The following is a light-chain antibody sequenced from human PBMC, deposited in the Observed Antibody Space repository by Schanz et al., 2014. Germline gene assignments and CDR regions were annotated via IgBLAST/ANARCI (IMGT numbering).Light chain of an antibody. CDR3: QQRSNWPQWT. V-gene: IGKV3-15*01. CDR1: QSVSSN. CDR2: GAS. Sequence: TQSPGSLSLSPGERATLSCRASQSVSSNLAWYQQKPGQAPRLLIYGASTRATGIPARFSGSGSGTEFNLTISSLQSEDFAVYYCQQRSNWPQWTFGQGTKVEIK. J-gene: IGKJ1*01.